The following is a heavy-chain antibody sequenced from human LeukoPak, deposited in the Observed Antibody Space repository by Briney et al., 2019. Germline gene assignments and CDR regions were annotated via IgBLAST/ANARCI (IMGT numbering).Heavy chain of an antibody. V-gene: IGHV3-74*01. CDR2: INSDGSST. Sequence: GGSLRLSCAASGFTFSSYWMHWVRQAPGKGLVWVSRINSDGSSTSYADSVKGRFTISRDNAKNTLYLQMNSLRAEDTAVYYCAREYCSSTSCRYDAFDIWGQGTMVTVSS. CDR1: GFTFSSYW. D-gene: IGHD2-2*01. CDR3: AREYCSSTSCRYDAFDI. J-gene: IGHJ3*02.